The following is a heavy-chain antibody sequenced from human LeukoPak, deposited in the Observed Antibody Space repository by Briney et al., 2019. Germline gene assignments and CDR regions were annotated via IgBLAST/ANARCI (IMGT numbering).Heavy chain of an antibody. J-gene: IGHJ4*02. Sequence: ASVKVSCKASGYTFTSYDINWVRQATGQGLEWMGWMNPNSGNTGYAQKFQGRVTMTRNTSISTAYMELSSLRSEDTAVYYCAGVTPIGRDFDYWGQGTLVTVSS. D-gene: IGHD3-10*01. V-gene: IGHV1-8*01. CDR1: GYTFTSYD. CDR2: MNPNSGNT. CDR3: AGVTPIGRDFDY.